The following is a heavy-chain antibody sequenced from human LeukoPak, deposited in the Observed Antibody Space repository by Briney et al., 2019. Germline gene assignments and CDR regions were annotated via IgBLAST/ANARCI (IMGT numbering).Heavy chain of an antibody. CDR3: ARHKRSIIVVPVNGGDAFHI. Sequence: MTSETLSLTCDVNGGSLSDHYWSWIRQSPGKGLEWICEVNDSGRTNYNPSLMGRFTISIDTSQNRFSLKVNSVTAADTATYYCARHKRSIIVVPVNGGDAFHIWGRGTLVIVSS. D-gene: IGHD2-21*01. J-gene: IGHJ3*02. CDR1: GGSLSDHY. V-gene: IGHV4-34*01. CDR2: VNDSGRT.